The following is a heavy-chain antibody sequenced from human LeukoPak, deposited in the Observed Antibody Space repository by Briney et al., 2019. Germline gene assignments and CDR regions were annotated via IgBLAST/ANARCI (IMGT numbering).Heavy chain of an antibody. J-gene: IGHJ4*02. D-gene: IGHD2-8*02. CDR3: AKSPSTVYHYFEF. CDR1: GFTFSSCA. V-gene: IGHV3-23*01. CDR2: ISGSGDSA. Sequence: GGSLRLSCAPSGFTFSSCAIHWVRHAPGKWMEWVSLISGSGDSAYYADSVKGRFTISRDNSKNTVSLQIISLRGEDTAVYYCAKSPSTVYHYFEFWGQGTLVTVPS.